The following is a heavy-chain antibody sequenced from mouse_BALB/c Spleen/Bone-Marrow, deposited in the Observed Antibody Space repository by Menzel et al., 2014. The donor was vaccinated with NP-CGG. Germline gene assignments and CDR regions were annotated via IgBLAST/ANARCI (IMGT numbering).Heavy chain of an antibody. V-gene: IGHV1S137*01. CDR3: ARSGKVRNAMDY. D-gene: IGHD2-14*01. CDR1: GYTFTDYA. CDR2: ISGYYGDA. Sequence: QVQLQQSGAELVRPGVSVKISCTGSGYTFTDYAIHWVKQSHAKSLEWIGLISGYYGDAIYNQKFKGKATMTVDKSSSTAYMDLARLTSEDSAIYYCARSGKVRNAMDYWGQGTSVTVSS. J-gene: IGHJ4*01.